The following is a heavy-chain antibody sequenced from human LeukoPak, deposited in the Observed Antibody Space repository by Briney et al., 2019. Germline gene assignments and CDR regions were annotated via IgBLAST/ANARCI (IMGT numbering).Heavy chain of an antibody. CDR1: GFTFSTYT. D-gene: IGHD2-2*01. Sequence: GGSLRLSCAASGFTFSTYTMNWVRQAPGKGLGWVSSISVSSSYIYYAGSVKGRFTISRDNAKNSLYLQMNSLRVEDTAVYFCTRDGKDCSSTSCSADYWGQGTLVTVSP. CDR3: TRDGKDCSSTSCSADY. CDR2: ISVSSSYI. J-gene: IGHJ4*02. V-gene: IGHV3-21*01.